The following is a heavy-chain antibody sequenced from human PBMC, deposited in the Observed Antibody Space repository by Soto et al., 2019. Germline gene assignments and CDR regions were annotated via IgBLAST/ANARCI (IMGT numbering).Heavy chain of an antibody. J-gene: IGHJ6*03. CDR3: ATADCSSTSCRRYYYYYMDV. Sequence: ASVKVSCKVSGYTLTELSMHWVRQAPGKGLEWMGGFDPEDGETIYAQKFQGRVTMTEDTSTDTAYMELSSLRSEETAVYYCATADCSSTSCRRYYYYYMDVWGKGTTVTVSS. CDR1: GYTLTELS. D-gene: IGHD2-2*01. CDR2: FDPEDGET. V-gene: IGHV1-24*01.